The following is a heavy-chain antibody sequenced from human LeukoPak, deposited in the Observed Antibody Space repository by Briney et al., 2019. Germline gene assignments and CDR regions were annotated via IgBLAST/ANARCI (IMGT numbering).Heavy chain of an antibody. D-gene: IGHD3-22*01. CDR1: GFRFNSYG. CDR3: VKDEVYLDSGGYPTPDTTLDY. J-gene: IGHJ4*02. Sequence: PGRSLRLSCAASGFRFNSYGIHWVRQAPGKGLEWVAVTWYDGSNKYYADSVRDRFTVSRDNSKNTVYLQMNSLRVEDTAVYYCVKDEVYLDSGGYPTPDTTLDYWGQGTLVTVSS. V-gene: IGHV3-33*06. CDR2: TWYDGSNK.